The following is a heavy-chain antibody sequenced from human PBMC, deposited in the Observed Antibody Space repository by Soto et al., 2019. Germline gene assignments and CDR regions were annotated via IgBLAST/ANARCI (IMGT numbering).Heavy chain of an antibody. V-gene: IGHV3-48*01. D-gene: IGHD3-3*01. CDR3: ARDYYDFWSGHFDY. Sequence: PGGSLRLSCTASGFSFSDYSMNWVRQAPGRGLEWVSYISSSSFTIHYADSVEGRFAISRDNAKNSLYLQMNSLRAEDTAVYYWARDYYDFWSGHFDYWGQGALVTVSS. J-gene: IGHJ4*02. CDR2: ISSSSFTI. CDR1: GFSFSDYS.